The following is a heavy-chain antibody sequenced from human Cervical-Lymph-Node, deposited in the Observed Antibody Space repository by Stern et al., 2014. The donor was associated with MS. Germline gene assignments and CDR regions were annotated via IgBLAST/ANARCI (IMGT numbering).Heavy chain of an antibody. CDR1: GYTFTDYH. D-gene: IGHD3/OR15-3a*01. CDR3: AKSLAKSVEGLAVSFYGMDV. V-gene: IGHV1-2*02. CDR2: ISPNSGDT. Sequence: QVQLVQSGAEVKKPGASVKVSCKASGYTFTDYHIQWVRQAPGQGPAWMGWISPNSGDTKYSQQFQGRVTMTRDKSIRTAYMELSRLRSDDTAVYYCAKSLAKSVEGLAVSFYGMDVWGQGSTVTVSS. J-gene: IGHJ6*02.